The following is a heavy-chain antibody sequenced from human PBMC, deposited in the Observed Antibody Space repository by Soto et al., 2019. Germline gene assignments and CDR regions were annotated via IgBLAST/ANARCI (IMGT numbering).Heavy chain of an antibody. J-gene: IGHJ6*02. V-gene: IGHV1-8*01. CDR1: GYTFTSYD. CDR2: MNPNSGNT. CDR3: ARVGHSGCYQNYYYYGMDV. Sequence: ASVKVSCKASGYTFTSYDINWVRQATGQGLEWMGWMNPNSGNTGYAQKFQGRVTMTRNTSISTAYMELSSLRSEDTAVYYCARVGHSGCYQNYYYYGMDVWGQGTTVTVSS. D-gene: IGHD6-19*01.